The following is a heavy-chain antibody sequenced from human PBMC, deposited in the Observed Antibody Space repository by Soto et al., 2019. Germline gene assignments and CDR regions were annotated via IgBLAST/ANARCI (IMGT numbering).Heavy chain of an antibody. CDR1: GFTFSSHW. Sequence: EVQLVESGAGLAQPGGSLRLSRAASGFTFSSHWIHWVRQAPGKGLVWVSRINGDGTSISYADSVKGRFTVSRDNAKNTLYLQMNSLRVEDTAVYYCVRSKDGYNLFGDCWGQGSLVTVSP. J-gene: IGHJ4*02. CDR3: VRSKDGYNLFGDC. D-gene: IGHD5-12*01. CDR2: INGDGTSI. V-gene: IGHV3-74*01.